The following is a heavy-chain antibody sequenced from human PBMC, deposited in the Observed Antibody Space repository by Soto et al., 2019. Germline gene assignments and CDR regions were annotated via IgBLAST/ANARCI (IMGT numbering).Heavy chain of an antibody. CDR1: SSSVSSGSYY. CDR3: ARGDGRYYYYYGMDV. V-gene: IGHV4-61*01. CDR2: IYYSGST. D-gene: IGHD2-15*01. Sequence: SATLSLTCTVTSSSVSSGSYYWTWIRQPPGKGLEWIGYIYYSGSTNYNPSLKSRVTISVDTSKNQFSLKLSSVTAAESSVYYCARGDGRYYYYYGMDVRGPGTSVT. J-gene: IGHJ6*02.